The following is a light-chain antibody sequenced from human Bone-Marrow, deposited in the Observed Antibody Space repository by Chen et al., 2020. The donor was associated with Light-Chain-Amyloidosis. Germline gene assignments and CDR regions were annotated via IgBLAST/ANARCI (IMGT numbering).Light chain of an antibody. J-gene: IGLJ3*02. CDR3: QFYQGSSQGV. CDR2: EDD. V-gene: IGLV6-57*01. CDR1: SGSIATNY. Sequence: NFMLTQPHSVSESPGKTVIISCTRSSGSIATNYVQWYQQRPGSCPTTVIYEDDQRPSGVPERFSGSIDRASNSASLTISGLKTEDEADYYCQFYQGSSQGVFGGGTKLTVL.